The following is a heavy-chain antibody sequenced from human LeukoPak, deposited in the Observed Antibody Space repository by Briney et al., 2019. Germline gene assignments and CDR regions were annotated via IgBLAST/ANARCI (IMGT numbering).Heavy chain of an antibody. CDR3: ARVSQEDYSTKFDY. V-gene: IGHV4-31*03. CDR2: IYYSGST. J-gene: IGHJ4*02. D-gene: IGHD4-11*01. Sequence: PSQTLSLTCTVSGGSISSGGHYWSWIRQHPGKGLEWIGYIYYSGSTYYNPSLKSRVTISVDTSKNQFSLKLSSVTAADTAVYYCARVSQEDYSTKFDYWGQGTLVTVSS. CDR1: GGSISSGGHY.